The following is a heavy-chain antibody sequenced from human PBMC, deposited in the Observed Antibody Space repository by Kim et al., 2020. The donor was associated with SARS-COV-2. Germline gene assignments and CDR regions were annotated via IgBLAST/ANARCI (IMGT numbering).Heavy chain of an antibody. CDR1: GYTLTELS. D-gene: IGHD6-13*01. Sequence: ASVKVSCKVSGYTLTELSMHWVRQAPGKGLEWMGGFDPEDGETIYAQKFQGRVTMTEDTSTDTAYMELSSLRSEDTAVYYCATAPPIAAAGTNWFDPWGQGTLVTGPS. V-gene: IGHV1-24*01. J-gene: IGHJ5*02. CDR3: ATAPPIAAAGTNWFDP. CDR2: FDPEDGET.